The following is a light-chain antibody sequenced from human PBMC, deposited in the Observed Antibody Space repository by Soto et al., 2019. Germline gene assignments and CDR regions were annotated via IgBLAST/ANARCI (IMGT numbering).Light chain of an antibody. V-gene: IGKV1-39*01. CDR1: QYISKY. CDR2: ASS. CDR3: QQSYNTPPWT. J-gene: IGKJ1*01. Sequence: DIQMTQSPSSLSASVGDRVTITCRASQYISKYLNWYQQKPGEAPKLLIYASSTLQGGVPSRFSGSGSGTDFIFSISSLQPEDFATYYCQQSYNTPPWTFGQGTKVEIK.